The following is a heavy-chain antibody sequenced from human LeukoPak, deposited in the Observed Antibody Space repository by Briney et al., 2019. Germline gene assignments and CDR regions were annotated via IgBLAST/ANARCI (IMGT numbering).Heavy chain of an antibody. D-gene: IGHD3-9*01. CDR2: INHSGST. J-gene: IGHJ4*02. Sequence: SETLSLTCAVYGGSFSGYYWSWIRQPPGKGLEWIGEINHSGSTNYNPSLKSRVTISVDTSNNQFSLKLSSVTAADTAVYYCARSNTLTGYFHDYWGQGTLVTVSS. CDR3: ARSNTLTGYFHDY. CDR1: GGSFSGYY. V-gene: IGHV4-34*01.